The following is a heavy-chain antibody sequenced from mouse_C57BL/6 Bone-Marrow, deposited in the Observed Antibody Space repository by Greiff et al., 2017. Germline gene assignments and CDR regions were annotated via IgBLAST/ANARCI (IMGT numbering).Heavy chain of an antibody. D-gene: IGHD1-1*01. V-gene: IGHV5-12*01. CDR3: ARHYYGSSPYYYAMDY. CDR2: ISNGCGST. CDR1: GFTFSDYY. J-gene: IGHJ4*01. Sequence: EVQLVESGGGLVQPGGSLKLSCAASGFTFSDYYMYWVRQTPETRLEWVAYISNGCGSTYYPDTVKGRFTISRDNAKNTLYLQMSRLKSEDTAMYYCARHYYGSSPYYYAMDYWGQGTSVTVSS.